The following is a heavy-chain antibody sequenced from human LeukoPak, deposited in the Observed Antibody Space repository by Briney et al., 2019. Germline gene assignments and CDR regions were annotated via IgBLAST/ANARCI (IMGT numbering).Heavy chain of an antibody. CDR2: ISSSGNTI. D-gene: IGHD6-19*01. J-gene: IGHJ4*02. Sequence: TGGSLRLSCAASGFTFSDYYMSWIRQAPGKGLEWVSYISSSGNTIYYADSVKGRFTISRDNAKNSLYLQMNSLRAEDTAVYYCAKDLGQWLVHGLDYWGQGTLVTVSS. CDR3: AKDLGQWLVHGLDY. CDR1: GFTFSDYY. V-gene: IGHV3-11*01.